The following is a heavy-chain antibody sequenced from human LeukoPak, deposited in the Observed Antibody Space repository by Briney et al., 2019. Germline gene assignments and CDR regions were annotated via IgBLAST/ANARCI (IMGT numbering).Heavy chain of an antibody. D-gene: IGHD6-19*01. CDR1: GFTFSSYA. CDR2: ISGSGGST. Sequence: PGGSLRLSCAASGFTFSSYAMSWVRQAPGKGLEWVSAISGSGGSTYYADSVKGRFTISRDNSKNTLYLQMNSLRAEDTAVYYCAKAIGSGWYTPNWFDPWGQGTLVTVSS. V-gene: IGHV3-23*01. J-gene: IGHJ5*02. CDR3: AKAIGSGWYTPNWFDP.